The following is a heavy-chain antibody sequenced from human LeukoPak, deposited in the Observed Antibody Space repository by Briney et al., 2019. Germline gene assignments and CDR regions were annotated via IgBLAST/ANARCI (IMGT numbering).Heavy chain of an antibody. Sequence: PPETLSLTCTVSGGSISSGGYYWSWIRQHPGKGLEWIGYIYYSGSTYYNPSLKSRVTISVDTSKNQFSLKLSSVTAADTAVYYCARDSFLYYYDSSGWGAFDIWGQGTMVTVSS. J-gene: IGHJ3*02. CDR1: GGSISSGGYY. CDR3: ARDSFLYYYDSSGWGAFDI. D-gene: IGHD3-22*01. CDR2: IYYSGST. V-gene: IGHV4-31*03.